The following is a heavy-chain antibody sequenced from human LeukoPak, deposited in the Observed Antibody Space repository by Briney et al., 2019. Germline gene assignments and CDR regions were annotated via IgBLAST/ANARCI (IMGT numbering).Heavy chain of an antibody. CDR2: IYYSGST. CDR3: ARDLTGEFDY. D-gene: IGHD7-27*01. Sequence: SETLSLTCTVSGGSISSYYWSWIRQPPGKGLEWIGYIYYSGSTHYNPSLKSRVTISVDTSKNQFSLKLSSVTAADTAVYYCARDLTGEFDYWGQGTLVTVSS. J-gene: IGHJ4*02. V-gene: IGHV4-59*01. CDR1: GGSISSYY.